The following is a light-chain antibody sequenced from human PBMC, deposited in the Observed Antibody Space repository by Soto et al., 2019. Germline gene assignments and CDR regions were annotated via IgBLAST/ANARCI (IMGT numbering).Light chain of an antibody. CDR1: QSVSSN. CDR3: QQYNDWPSWT. CDR2: GAS. J-gene: IGKJ1*01. Sequence: IVITQSPATLSVSPGERAALSCRASQSVSSNLAWYQQKHGQAPRLLIYGASTRATGIPARFSGGGSGTDFTLTISSLHSEDFAVYYCQQYNDWPSWTFGQGTKVEV. V-gene: IGKV3-15*01.